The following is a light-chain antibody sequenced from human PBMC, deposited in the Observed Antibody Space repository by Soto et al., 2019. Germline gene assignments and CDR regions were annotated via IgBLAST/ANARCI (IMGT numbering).Light chain of an antibody. V-gene: IGLV1-44*01. J-gene: IGLJ1*01. CDR3: AAWDDRLDVYV. CDR2: STS. CDR1: SSNIGSNT. Sequence: QSALTQPPSASGTPGQIVAISCSGSSSNIGSNTVTWYQHLPGTAPKLLIYSTSQRSSGVPGRFSGSKSGASASLSISGLQSEDEADYYCAAWDDRLDVYVFGTGTKLTVL.